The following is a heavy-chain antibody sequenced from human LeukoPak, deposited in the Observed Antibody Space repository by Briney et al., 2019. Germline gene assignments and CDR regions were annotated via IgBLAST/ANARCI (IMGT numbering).Heavy chain of an antibody. V-gene: IGHV3-7*01. J-gene: IGHJ5*02. D-gene: IGHD3-3*01. Sequence: GGSLRLSCAASGFTFSSYWMTWVRQAPGKGLEWVANLNPDGSRKFYVDSVKGRFTISRDNAKNSPYLQMHSLRAEDTALYYCARDAYDDSSESWDQGTLVTVSS. CDR3: ARDAYDDSSES. CDR1: GFTFSSYW. CDR2: LNPDGSRK.